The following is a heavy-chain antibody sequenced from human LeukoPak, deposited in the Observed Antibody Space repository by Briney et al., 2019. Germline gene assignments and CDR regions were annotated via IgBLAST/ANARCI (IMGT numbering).Heavy chain of an antibody. CDR2: IYHSGST. Sequence: PSETLSLTCTVSGYSISSGYYWGWIRQPPGKGLEWIGSIYHSGSTYYNPSLKSRVTISVDRSKNQFSLKLSSVTAADTAVYYCARERDWNDGQYYFDYWGQGTLVTVSS. V-gene: IGHV4-38-2*02. CDR3: ARERDWNDGQYYFDY. J-gene: IGHJ4*02. D-gene: IGHD1-1*01. CDR1: GYSISSGYY.